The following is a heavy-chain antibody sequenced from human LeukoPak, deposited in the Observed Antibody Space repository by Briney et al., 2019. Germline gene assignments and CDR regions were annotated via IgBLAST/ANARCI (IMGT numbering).Heavy chain of an antibody. Sequence: GGSLRLSCAASGFTSSSYGMHWVRQAPGKGLEWVAVISYDGSNKYYADSVKGRFTISRDNSKNTLYLQMNSLRAEDTAVYYCARDSPPVGYYDSSGYYYVRGYGMDVWGQGTTVTVSS. CDR3: ARDSPPVGYYDSSGYYYVRGYGMDV. V-gene: IGHV3-30*03. CDR1: GFTSSSYG. J-gene: IGHJ6*02. D-gene: IGHD3-22*01. CDR2: ISYDGSNK.